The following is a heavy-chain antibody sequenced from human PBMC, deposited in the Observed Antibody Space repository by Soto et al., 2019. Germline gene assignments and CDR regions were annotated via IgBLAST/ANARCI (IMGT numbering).Heavy chain of an antibody. D-gene: IGHD5-12*01. CDR1: GGSISSYY. J-gene: IGHJ3*02. Sequence: SETLSLTCTVSGGSISSYYWSWIRQPPGKGLEWIGYIYDSGSTNYNPSLKSRVTISVDTSKNQFSLKLSSVTAADTAVYYCAREGGSYGRYVIQRGAFDIWGQGTMVTVSS. CDR3: AREGGSYGRYVIQRGAFDI. CDR2: IYDSGST. V-gene: IGHV4-59*01.